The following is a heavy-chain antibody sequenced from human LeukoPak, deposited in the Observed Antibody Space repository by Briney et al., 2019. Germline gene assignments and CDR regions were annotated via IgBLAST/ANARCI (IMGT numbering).Heavy chain of an antibody. Sequence: GGSLRLSCAASGFTFSSYAMSWVRQIPGKGLEWVGRIESKTDGGTTDYAAPVKGRFTISRDDSTNTLYLQMNSLKSEDTAVYYCTTYGSGRKFDYWGQGILVTVSS. CDR1: GFTFSSYA. CDR3: TTYGSGRKFDY. V-gene: IGHV3-15*04. CDR2: IESKTDGGTT. J-gene: IGHJ4*02. D-gene: IGHD3-10*01.